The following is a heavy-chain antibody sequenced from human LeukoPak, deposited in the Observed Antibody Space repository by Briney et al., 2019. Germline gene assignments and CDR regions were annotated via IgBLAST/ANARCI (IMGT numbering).Heavy chain of an antibody. CDR1: GFTFSSYW. Sequence: PGGCLRLSCAASGFTFSSYWMSWVRQAPGKGLGWGANIKQDVSEKYYVDSVKVRFTISRDNAKNSLYLQMNSLRAEDTAVYYCAREITPYDYSHYVGGSLYYFDYWGQGTLVTVSS. D-gene: IGHD3-16*01. J-gene: IGHJ4*02. CDR2: IKQDVSEK. CDR3: AREITPYDYSHYVGGSLYYFDY. V-gene: IGHV3-7*01.